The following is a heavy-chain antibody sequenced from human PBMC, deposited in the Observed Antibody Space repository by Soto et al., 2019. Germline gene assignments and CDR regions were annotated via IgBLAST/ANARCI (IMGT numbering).Heavy chain of an antibody. J-gene: IGHJ6*02. V-gene: IGHV4-61*01. CDR3: ARDQDDFRSGTYYYAMEV. CDR2: IYYTGST. CDR1: GGSVSSESHY. D-gene: IGHD3-3*01. Sequence: QVQLQESGPGLVKPSETLSLTCTVSGGSVSSESHYWSWIRQTPGKGLEWIGYIYYTGSTNYNPSLKGRVTMSVDTSRDQVSRRQRAVTRADTAVYYCARDQDDFRSGTYYYAMEVWGQGTKVTVSS.